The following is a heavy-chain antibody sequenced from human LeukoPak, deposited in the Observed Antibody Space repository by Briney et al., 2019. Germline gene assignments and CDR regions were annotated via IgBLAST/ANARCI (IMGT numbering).Heavy chain of an antibody. J-gene: IGHJ4*02. V-gene: IGHV3-23*01. D-gene: IGHD4/OR15-4a*01. CDR3: ARRAGAYSHPYDY. CDR1: GITFSSSS. Sequence: PGGSLRLSCLASGITFSSSSMSWVRQAPGKGLEWVSAISPGDYTAYYADSVKGRFTVSRDNSKNTLYLQMNSLRAEDTAVYYCARRAGAYSHPYDYWGQGTLVTVSS. CDR2: ISPGDYTA.